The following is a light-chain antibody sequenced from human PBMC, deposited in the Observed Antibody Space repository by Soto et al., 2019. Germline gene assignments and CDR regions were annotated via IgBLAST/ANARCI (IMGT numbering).Light chain of an antibody. CDR2: HVS. J-gene: IGLJ1*01. CDR1: SSDVGGYNY. V-gene: IGLV2-14*01. Sequence: QSVLTQPASGSGSPGQSITISCTGTSSDVGGYNYVSWYQQYPGKAPKLMIFHVSNRPSGVSSRFSGSKSGNSASLTISGLQPEDEADYYCSSYTSTSTYVFGTGTKVTVL. CDR3: SSYTSTSTYV.